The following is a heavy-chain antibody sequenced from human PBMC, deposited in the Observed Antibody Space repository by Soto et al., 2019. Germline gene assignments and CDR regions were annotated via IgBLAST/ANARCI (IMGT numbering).Heavy chain of an antibody. CDR2: INPNSGAT. CDR1: GYTFTGYF. CDR3: ANPHPTPDWFDP. Sequence: ASVKVSCKASGYTFTGYFIHWLRHAPGQGLEWMGRINPNSGATNYARKFQDRVTMTRDTSINTAYMELSSLRSDDTAIYYCANPHPTPDWFDPWGQGTLVTVSS. J-gene: IGHJ5*02. V-gene: IGHV1-2*06. D-gene: IGHD2-15*01.